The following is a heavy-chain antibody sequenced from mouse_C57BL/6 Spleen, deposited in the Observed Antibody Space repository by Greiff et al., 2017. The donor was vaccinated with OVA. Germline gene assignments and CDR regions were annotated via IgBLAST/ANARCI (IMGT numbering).Heavy chain of an antibody. D-gene: IGHD2-5*01. CDR1: GYAFTNYL. V-gene: IGHV1-54*01. Sequence: VQLQQSGAELVRPGTSVKVSCKASGYAFTNYLIEWVKQRPGQGLEWIGVINPGSGGTNYNEKFKGKATLTADKSSSTAYMQLSSLTSEDSAVYVCAREEDSNYFDYWGQGTTLTVSS. CDR2: INPGSGGT. CDR3: AREEDSNYFDY. J-gene: IGHJ2*01.